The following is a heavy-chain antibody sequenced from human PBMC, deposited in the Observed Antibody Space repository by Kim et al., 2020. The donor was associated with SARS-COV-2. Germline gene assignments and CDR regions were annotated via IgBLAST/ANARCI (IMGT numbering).Heavy chain of an antibody. D-gene: IGHD3-3*01. Sequence: GGSLRLSCAASGFTFSGSAIHWVRQASGKGLEWVGLIRTKPNNYATASAASVKGRFTISRDDSKNTAYLQMNSLRTEDTAVYYCTSDKSGYLGGGYWGQGTLVTVSS. J-gene: IGHJ4*02. V-gene: IGHV3-73*01. CDR3: TSDKSGYLGGGY. CDR1: GFTFSGSA. CDR2: IRTKPNNYAT.